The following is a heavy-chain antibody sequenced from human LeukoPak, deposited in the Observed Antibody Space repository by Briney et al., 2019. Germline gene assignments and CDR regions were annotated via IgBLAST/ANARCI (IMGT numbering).Heavy chain of an antibody. J-gene: IGHJ5*02. Sequence: GASVKVSCKASGYTFTSYGIIWVRQAPGQGLEWMGWISAYNGNTNYAQKLQGRVTMTTDTSTSTAYMELRSLRSDDTAVYYCARYRVVIFGVAMGWFDPWGQGTLVTVSS. D-gene: IGHD3-3*01. CDR3: ARYRVVIFGVAMGWFDP. CDR2: ISAYNGNT. CDR1: GYTFTSYG. V-gene: IGHV1-18*01.